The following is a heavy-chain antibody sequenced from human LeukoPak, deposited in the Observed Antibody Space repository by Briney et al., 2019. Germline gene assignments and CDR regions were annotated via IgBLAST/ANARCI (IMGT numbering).Heavy chain of an antibody. CDR1: GYTFTSYA. CDR3: ARGEVRGVQTY. V-gene: IGHV1-3*01. Sequence: ASVKVSCKASGYTFTSYAMHWVRQAHGQRLEWMGWINAGNGNTKYSQKFQGRVTITRDTSASTAYMELSSLRSEDTAVYYCARGEVRGVQTYWGQGTLVTVSS. J-gene: IGHJ4*02. D-gene: IGHD3-10*01. CDR2: INAGNGNT.